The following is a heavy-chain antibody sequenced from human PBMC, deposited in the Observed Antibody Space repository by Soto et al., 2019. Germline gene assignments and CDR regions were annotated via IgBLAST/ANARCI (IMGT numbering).Heavy chain of an antibody. CDR3: ASDFRTRGWFRQAGNFAMDV. D-gene: IGHD6-19*01. Sequence: QVQLVQSGAEVRKPGASVKVSCKASGYPYTNSYMHWVRQAPGQGLDWMGWIHPNTGGTNYAQKFQGRVTMTRDTSVSTVYMELNRLTSDDTAIYFCASDFRTRGWFRQAGNFAMDVWGQGTTVTVS. CDR2: IHPNTGGT. CDR1: GYPYTNSY. J-gene: IGHJ6*02. V-gene: IGHV1-2*02.